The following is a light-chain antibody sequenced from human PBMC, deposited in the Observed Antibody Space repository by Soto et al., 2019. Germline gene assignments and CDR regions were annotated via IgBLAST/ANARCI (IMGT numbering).Light chain of an antibody. CDR2: EVS. V-gene: IGLV2-14*01. CDR1: SSDVGGYKF. Sequence: QSVLTQPASVSGSPGQSITISSTGTSSDVGGYKFVSWYQQHPGKAPKLMIYEVSNRPSGVSSRFSGSKSGNTASLTISGLQAEDEADYYCGSYTGSIYVFGTGTKV. J-gene: IGLJ1*01. CDR3: GSYTGSIYV.